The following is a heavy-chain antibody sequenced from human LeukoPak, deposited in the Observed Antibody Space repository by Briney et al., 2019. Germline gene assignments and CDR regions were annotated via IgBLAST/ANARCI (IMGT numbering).Heavy chain of an antibody. V-gene: IGHV4-59*08. Sequence: SETLSLTCTVSGGSISSYYWSWIRQPPGKGLEWIGYIYYSGSTNYNPSLKSRVTISVDTSKNQFSLKLSSVTAADTAVYYCARTGYSSGWYGYLDYWGQGTLVTVSS. D-gene: IGHD6-19*01. CDR1: GGSISSYY. CDR2: IYYSGST. J-gene: IGHJ4*02. CDR3: ARTGYSSGWYGYLDY.